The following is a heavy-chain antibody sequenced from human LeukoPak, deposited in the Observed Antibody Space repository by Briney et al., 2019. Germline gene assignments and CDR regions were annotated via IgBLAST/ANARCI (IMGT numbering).Heavy chain of an antibody. CDR3: VYDSSGYYYFDY. J-gene: IGHJ4*02. Sequence: SVKVSCKASGGTFSSYAISWVRQAPGQGLEWMGGIIPIFGTANYAQKFQGRVTITADESTSTAYMELSSLRSEDTAVYYCVYDSSGYYYFDYWGQGTLVTVSS. V-gene: IGHV1-69*13. CDR2: IIPIFGTA. D-gene: IGHD3-22*01. CDR1: GGTFSSYA.